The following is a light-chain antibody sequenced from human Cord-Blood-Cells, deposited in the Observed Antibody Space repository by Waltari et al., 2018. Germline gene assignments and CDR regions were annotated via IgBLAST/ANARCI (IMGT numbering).Light chain of an antibody. CDR3: QQYGSSPMYT. V-gene: IGKV3-20*01. Sequence: EIVLTQSPGTLSLSPGDSATLSCRARQSVSSSYLAWYQQKPGQAPRLLIYGASSRATGIPDRFSGSGSGTDFTLTISRLEPEDFAVYYCQQYGSSPMYTFGQGTKLEIK. CDR2: GAS. J-gene: IGKJ2*01. CDR1: QSVSSSY.